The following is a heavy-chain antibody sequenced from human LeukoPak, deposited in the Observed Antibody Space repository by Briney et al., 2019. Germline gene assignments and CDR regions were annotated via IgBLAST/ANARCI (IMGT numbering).Heavy chain of an antibody. V-gene: IGHV3-30*18. Sequence: GRSLRLSCAASGFTFSVYGMHWVRQAPGKGLEWVAVISYDESKKYYADSVKGRFTIYRDSSSNTLYLQMNSLRDEDTAVYFCVKGPSPFDYWGQGTLVTVSS. CDR2: ISYDESKK. CDR3: VKGPSPFDY. CDR1: GFTFSVYG. J-gene: IGHJ4*02.